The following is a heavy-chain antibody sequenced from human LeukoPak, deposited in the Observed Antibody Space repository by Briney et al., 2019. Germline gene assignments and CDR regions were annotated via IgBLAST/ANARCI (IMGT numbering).Heavy chain of an antibody. Sequence: GGTLRLSCVASGFTFTTYSMNWVRQAPGKGLEWVSFIGPGNTPIYYADSVKGRFTISRDNAKNSLYLQMNTLRAEDTAVYYCARKGFDYWGQGTLVTVSS. J-gene: IGHJ4*02. CDR1: GFTFTTYS. CDR2: IGPGNTPI. CDR3: ARKGFDY. V-gene: IGHV3-48*01.